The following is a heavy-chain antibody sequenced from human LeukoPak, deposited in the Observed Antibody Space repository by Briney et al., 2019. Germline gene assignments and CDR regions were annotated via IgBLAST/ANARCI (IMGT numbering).Heavy chain of an antibody. CDR1: GFSFSKYA. CDR2: MTGGGAT. CDR3: AKDKIVGDGRWDFDY. Sequence: GGSLRLSCAGSGFSFSKYAASWVRQAPGKGLEWVSGMTGGGATYHADSVEGRFVISRDNSKNTVYLQMNSLRVEDTALYFCAKDKIVGDGRWDFDYWGQGTLVTVSS. D-gene: IGHD3-10*01. J-gene: IGHJ4*02. V-gene: IGHV3-23*01.